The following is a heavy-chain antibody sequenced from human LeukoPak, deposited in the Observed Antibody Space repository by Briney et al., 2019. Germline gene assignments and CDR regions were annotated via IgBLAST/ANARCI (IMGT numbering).Heavy chain of an antibody. CDR3: ARNYYDTKKPWD. CDR2: INHSGST. D-gene: IGHD3-22*01. CDR1: GRSFSGYY. J-gene: IGHJ4*02. Sequence: SETLSLTCAVYGRSFSGYYWSWIRQPPGKGLEWIGEINHSGSTNYNPSLKSRVTISVDTSKNQFSLKLSSVTAADTAVYFCARNYYDTKKPWDWGQGTLVTVSS. V-gene: IGHV4-34*01.